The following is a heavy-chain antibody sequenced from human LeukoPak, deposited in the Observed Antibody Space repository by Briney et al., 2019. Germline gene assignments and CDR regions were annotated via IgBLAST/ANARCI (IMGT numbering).Heavy chain of an antibody. V-gene: IGHV6-1*01. D-gene: IGHD3-10*01. CDR1: GDSVSSNSAA. CDR3: ARVGGSGSYYLTANYGMDV. Sequence: SQTLSLTCGISGDSVSSNSAAWNWIRQSPSRGLEWLGRTYYRSKWYNDYAVSVKSRITINPDTSKNQFSLQLNSVTPEDTAVYYCARVGGSGSYYLTANYGMDVWGQGTTVTVSS. CDR2: TYYRSKWYN. J-gene: IGHJ6*02.